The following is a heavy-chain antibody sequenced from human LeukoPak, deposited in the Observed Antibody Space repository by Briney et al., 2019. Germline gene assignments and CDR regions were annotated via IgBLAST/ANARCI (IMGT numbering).Heavy chain of an antibody. Sequence: KPGGSLRLSCAASGFTFSAYSMNWVRQAPGKGLEWVSSISSSSSYIYYADSVKGRFTISRDNAKNSAFLQMDSLRVEDTAVYYCAGGSSGNSYYFDYWGQGILVTVSS. CDR2: ISSSSSYI. CDR3: AGGSSGNSYYFDY. CDR1: GFTFSAYS. J-gene: IGHJ4*02. V-gene: IGHV3-21*01. D-gene: IGHD3-10*01.